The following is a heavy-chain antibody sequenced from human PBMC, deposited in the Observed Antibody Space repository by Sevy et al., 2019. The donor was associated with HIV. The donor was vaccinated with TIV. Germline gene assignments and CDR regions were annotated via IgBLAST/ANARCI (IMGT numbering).Heavy chain of an antibody. Sequence: GGSLRLSCAASGLTFTYAWMNWVRQAPGKGLEWVGRIKSNADGGTIDYAAPVKGRFIISRDDSKNTLYLQMNSLKTEDTGVYYCSTDPIILLLVTDGMDVWGQGTTVTVSS. CDR2: IKSNADGGTI. CDR1: GLTFTYAW. J-gene: IGHJ6*02. CDR3: STDPIILLLVTDGMDV. D-gene: IGHD2-8*02. V-gene: IGHV3-15*05.